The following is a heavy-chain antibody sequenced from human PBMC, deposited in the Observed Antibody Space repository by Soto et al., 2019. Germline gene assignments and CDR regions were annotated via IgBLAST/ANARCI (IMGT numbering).Heavy chain of an antibody. CDR2: LYFNGGT. V-gene: IGHV4-30-4*01. CDR1: GGPINSPDYY. D-gene: IGHD6-19*01. Sequence: QVPLQESGPGLVKPSQTLSLTCNVSGGPINSPDYYWTWIRQSTGKGLEWIGYLYFNGGTQYNPSRRTPISMSLETCKNDFSLKIRSVTGGETAVYYCARGISKYSSWDDAHTRFDAWGQGALVIVSS. CDR3: ARGISKYSSWDDAHTRFDA. J-gene: IGHJ5*02.